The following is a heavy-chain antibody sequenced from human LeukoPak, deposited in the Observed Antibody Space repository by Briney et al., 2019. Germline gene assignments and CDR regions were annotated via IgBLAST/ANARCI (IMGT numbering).Heavy chain of an antibody. CDR2: IYYSGST. CDR1: SGSISSYY. D-gene: IGHD3-10*01. J-gene: IGHJ4*02. Sequence: SETLSLTCTVSSGSISSYYGSWIRQPPGKGLEWIGYIYYSGSTNYNPSLKSRVTISVDTSKNQFSLKLSSVTAADTAVYYCARGFNPYYYGSGSYYPFDYWGQGTLVTVSS. V-gene: IGHV4-59*01. CDR3: ARGFNPYYYGSGSYYPFDY.